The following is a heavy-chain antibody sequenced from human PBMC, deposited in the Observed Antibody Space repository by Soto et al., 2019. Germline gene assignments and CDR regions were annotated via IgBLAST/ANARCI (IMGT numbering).Heavy chain of an antibody. D-gene: IGHD2-2*01. CDR1: GFTFSSYD. V-gene: IGHV3-13*01. J-gene: IGHJ4*02. CDR3: ARELGYCSSTSCYSNFDY. Sequence: GGSLRLSCAASGFTFSSYDMHWVRQATGKGLEWVSAIGTAGETYYPGSVKGRFTISRENAKNSLYLQMNSLRAGDTAVYDCARELGYCSSTSCYSNFDYWGQGTLVTVSS. CDR2: IGTAGET.